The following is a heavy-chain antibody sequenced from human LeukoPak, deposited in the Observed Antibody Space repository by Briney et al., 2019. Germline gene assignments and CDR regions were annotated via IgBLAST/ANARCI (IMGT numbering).Heavy chain of an antibody. J-gene: IGHJ5*02. CDR3: ARVGMVRGVHS. CDR1: GGSFSGYY. Sequence: SETLSLTCAVYGGSFSGYYWSWIRQPPGKGLEWIGEINHSGSTNYNPSLKSRVTISVDTSKNQFSLKLSSVTAADTAVYYCARVGMVRGVHSWGQGTLVTVSS. V-gene: IGHV4-34*01. D-gene: IGHD3-10*01. CDR2: INHSGST.